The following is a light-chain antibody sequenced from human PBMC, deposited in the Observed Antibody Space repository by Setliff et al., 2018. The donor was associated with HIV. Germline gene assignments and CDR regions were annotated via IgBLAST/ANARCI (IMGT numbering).Light chain of an antibody. V-gene: IGLV2-14*03. CDR1: SSDVGGYNY. CDR2: DVS. Sequence: QSALTQPASVSGSPGQSITISCTGTSSDVGGYNYVSWYQHHPGKAPKLMISDVSKRPSGVSNRFSGSKSGNTASLTISGLQAEDEADYYCSSYAGSSTFVFGTGTKVT. CDR3: SSYAGSSTFV. J-gene: IGLJ1*01.